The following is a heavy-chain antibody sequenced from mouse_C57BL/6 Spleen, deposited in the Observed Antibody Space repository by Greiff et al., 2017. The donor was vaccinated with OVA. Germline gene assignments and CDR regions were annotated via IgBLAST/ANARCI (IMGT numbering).Heavy chain of an antibody. D-gene: IGHD2-10*02. Sequence: QVQLQQPGTELVKPGASVKLSCKASGYTFTSYWMHWVKQRQGQGLEVIGNINPSNGGTNYNEKFKSKATLTVDKSSSTAYMQLSSLTSEDSAVYYCARPSSNYYAMDYWGQGTSVTVSS. CDR2: INPSNGGT. V-gene: IGHV1-53*01. J-gene: IGHJ4*01. CDR3: ARPSSNYYAMDY. CDR1: GYTFTSYW.